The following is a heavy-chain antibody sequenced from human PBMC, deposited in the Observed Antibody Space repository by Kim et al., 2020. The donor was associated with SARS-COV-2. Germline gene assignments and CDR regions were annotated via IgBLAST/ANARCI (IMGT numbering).Heavy chain of an antibody. V-gene: IGHV4-59*13. Sequence: SETLSLTYTVSGGSISTYYWSWIRQPPGKGLEWIGYIHYSGDTNYNPSLKSRVTISVDTSRNQFSLKLSSVTAADTAVYYCARDVSGAAGTGAFDIWGQG. CDR2: IHYSGDT. CDR3: ARDVSGAAGTGAFDI. J-gene: IGHJ3*02. CDR1: GGSISTYY. D-gene: IGHD6-13*01.